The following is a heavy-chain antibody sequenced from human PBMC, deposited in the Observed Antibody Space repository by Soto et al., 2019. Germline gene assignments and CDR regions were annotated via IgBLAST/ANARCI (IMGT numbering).Heavy chain of an antibody. V-gene: IGHV3-30*18. CDR1: GFTFSSYG. Sequence: GGSLRLSCAASGFTFSSYGMHWVRQAPGKGLEWVAVISYDGSNKYYADSVKGRFTISRDNSKNTLYLQMNSLRAEDTAVYYCAKDRALEATYYYYYMDVWGKGTTVTVSS. D-gene: IGHD5-12*01. CDR2: ISYDGSNK. CDR3: AKDRALEATYYYYYMDV. J-gene: IGHJ6*03.